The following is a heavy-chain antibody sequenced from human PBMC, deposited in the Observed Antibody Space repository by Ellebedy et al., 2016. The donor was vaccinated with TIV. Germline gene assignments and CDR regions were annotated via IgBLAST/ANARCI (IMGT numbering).Heavy chain of an antibody. CDR1: GFTFSSYS. Sequence: GESLKISCAASGFTFSSYSMNWVRQAPGKGLEWVSSISSSSSYIYYADSVKGRFTISRDNAKNSLFLQMNSLRADDTAVYYCARHPVRGYCSGTSCYHYYMDVWGKGTTVTVSS. CDR3: ARHPVRGYCSGTSCYHYYMDV. D-gene: IGHD2-2*01. CDR2: ISSSSSYI. V-gene: IGHV3-21*01. J-gene: IGHJ6*03.